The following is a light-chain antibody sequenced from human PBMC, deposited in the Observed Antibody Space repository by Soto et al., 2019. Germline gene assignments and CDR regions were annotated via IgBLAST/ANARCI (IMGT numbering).Light chain of an antibody. CDR2: KAS. J-gene: IGKJ1*01. V-gene: IGKV1-5*03. Sequence: DIQMTQSPSTLSGSVGDRVTITCRASQSFSSWLAWYQQKPGKAPKLLIYKASSIQSGVPSRFSGSGSGTEFTLTISSLQPDDFATYYCQQYNSFPWTFGQGTKVDIK. CDR3: QQYNSFPWT. CDR1: QSFSSW.